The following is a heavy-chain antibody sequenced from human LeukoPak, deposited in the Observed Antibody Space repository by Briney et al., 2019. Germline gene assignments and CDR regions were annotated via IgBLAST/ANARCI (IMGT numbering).Heavy chain of an antibody. D-gene: IGHD6-13*01. CDR3: AKESIAAAGEGFDY. Sequence: GGSLRPSCAASGFTFSSYGMHWVRQAPGKGLEWVAVIWYDGSNKYYADSVKGRFTISRDNSKNTLYLQMNSLRAEDTAVYYCAKESIAAAGEGFDYWGQGTLVTVSS. V-gene: IGHV3-33*06. CDR1: GFTFSSYG. J-gene: IGHJ4*02. CDR2: IWYDGSNK.